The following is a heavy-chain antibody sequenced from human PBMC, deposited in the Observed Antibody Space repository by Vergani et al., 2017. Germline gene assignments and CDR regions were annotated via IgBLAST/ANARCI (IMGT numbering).Heavy chain of an antibody. CDR1: GFTFSSYA. CDR2: ISGSGGST. V-gene: IGHV3-23*01. Sequence: EVQLLESGGGLVQPGGSLRLSCAASGFTFSSYAMSWVRQAPGKGLEWVSAISGSGGSTYYADSVKGRFTISRDNSKNTLYLQMNSLRAEDTAVYYCARAGDYDFWSGYYFTGVNWFDPWGQGTLVTVSS. CDR3: ARAGDYDFWSGYYFTGVNWFDP. D-gene: IGHD3-3*01. J-gene: IGHJ5*02.